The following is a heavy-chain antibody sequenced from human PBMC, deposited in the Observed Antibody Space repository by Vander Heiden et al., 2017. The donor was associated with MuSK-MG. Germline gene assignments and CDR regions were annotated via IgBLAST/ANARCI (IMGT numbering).Heavy chain of an antibody. V-gene: IGHV1-69*01. CDR1: GGTFSSYA. Sequence: QVQLVQSGAEVKKPGSSVKVSCKASGGTFSSYAISWVRQAPGQGLEWVGGIIPIFGTANYAQKVQGRVTITADESTSTAYMELRSMRSEDTAVYYCARRRGSYYGYYFDYWGQGTLVTVSS. J-gene: IGHJ4*02. CDR3: ARRRGSYYGYYFDY. D-gene: IGHD1-26*01. CDR2: IIPIFGTA.